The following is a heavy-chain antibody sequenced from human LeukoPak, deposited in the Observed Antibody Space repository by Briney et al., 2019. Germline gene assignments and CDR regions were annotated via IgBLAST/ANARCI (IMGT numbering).Heavy chain of an antibody. CDR1: GYTFTSYG. CDR3: ARDRDCSSTSCSTPKTIKDAFDI. Sequence: ASVKVSCKASGYTFTSYGIGWVRQAPGQGLEWMGWISAYNGNTNYAQKLQGRVTMTTDTSTSTAYMELRSLRSDDTAVYYCARDRDCSSTSCSTPKTIKDAFDIWGQGTMVTVSS. D-gene: IGHD2-2*01. V-gene: IGHV1-18*01. CDR2: ISAYNGNT. J-gene: IGHJ3*02.